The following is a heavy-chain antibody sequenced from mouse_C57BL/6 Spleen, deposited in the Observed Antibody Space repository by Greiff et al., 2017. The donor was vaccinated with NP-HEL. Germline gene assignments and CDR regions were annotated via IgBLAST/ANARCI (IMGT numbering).Heavy chain of an antibody. Sequence: EVQLQESGGGLVKPGGSLKLSRAASGFTFSDYGMHWVRQAPEKGLEWVAYISSGSSTIYYADTVKGRFTISRDNAKNTLFLQMTSLRSEDTAMYYCARRSRIHYYAMDYWGQGTSVTVSS. V-gene: IGHV5-17*01. D-gene: IGHD1-1*01. CDR3: ARRSRIHYYAMDY. J-gene: IGHJ4*01. CDR1: GFTFSDYG. CDR2: ISSGSSTI.